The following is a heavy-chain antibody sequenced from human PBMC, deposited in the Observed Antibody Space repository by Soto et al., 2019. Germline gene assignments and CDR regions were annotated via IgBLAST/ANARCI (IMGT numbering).Heavy chain of an antibody. D-gene: IGHD2-2*01. CDR1: GFTFSSYG. CDR2: IWYDGSNK. CDR3: AREVKLVPAANHGNDV. J-gene: IGHJ6*02. V-gene: IGHV3-33*01. Sequence: QVQLVESGGGVVQPGRSLRLSCAASGFTFSSYGMHWVRQAPGKGLEWVAVIWYDGSNKYYADSVKGRFTISRDNSKNTLYLQMNSLRAEDTAVYYCAREVKLVPAANHGNDVWGQGTTVTVSS.